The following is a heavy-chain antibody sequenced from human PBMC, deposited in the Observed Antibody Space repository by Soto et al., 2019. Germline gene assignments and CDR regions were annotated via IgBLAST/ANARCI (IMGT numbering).Heavy chain of an antibody. Sequence: EVQVLESGGGLVQPGGSLRLSCAASGFTFSTYAMNWVRQAPGKGLECVSGISATGAKTYSADSVKGRFTISRDNSKDTVYLEMNSLRAEDTAVYYCTKSRSAMVYYFDFWGLGARVTVSS. CDR1: GFTFSTYA. CDR2: ISATGAKT. J-gene: IGHJ4*02. V-gene: IGHV3-23*01. CDR3: TKSRSAMVYYFDF. D-gene: IGHD1-20*01.